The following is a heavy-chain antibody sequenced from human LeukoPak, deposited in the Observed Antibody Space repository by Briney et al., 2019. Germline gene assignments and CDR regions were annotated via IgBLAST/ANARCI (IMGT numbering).Heavy chain of an antibody. CDR1: GFTFSSYA. Sequence: GGSLRLSCAASGFTFSSYAMSWVRQAPGKGLEWVSAVSASADITYYADSVQGRFTISRDTSKGTMYLQMSSLRAEDTAIYFCAKDLTTLTTRPDYWGQGALVTVSS. CDR2: VSASADIT. D-gene: IGHD4-11*01. V-gene: IGHV3-23*01. CDR3: AKDLTTLTTRPDY. J-gene: IGHJ4*02.